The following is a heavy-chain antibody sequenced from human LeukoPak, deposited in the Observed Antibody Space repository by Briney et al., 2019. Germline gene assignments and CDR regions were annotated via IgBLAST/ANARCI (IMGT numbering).Heavy chain of an antibody. Sequence: ASVKVSCKASGYTFTTYGISWVRQAPGQGLEWMGWISAYTGNKNYAQKFQDRVTMTTDTSTSTAYMELRSLRSDDTALYYCARGEGDTYGGDAFDIWGQGTMVTVSS. CDR1: GYTFTTYG. D-gene: IGHD5-18*01. V-gene: IGHV1-18*01. CDR3: ARGEGDTYGGDAFDI. CDR2: ISAYTGNK. J-gene: IGHJ3*02.